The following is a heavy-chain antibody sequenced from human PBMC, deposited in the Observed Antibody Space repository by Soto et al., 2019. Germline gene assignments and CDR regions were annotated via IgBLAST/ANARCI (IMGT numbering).Heavy chain of an antibody. V-gene: IGHV3-30*03. D-gene: IGHD5-18*01. CDR2: ISYDGSNK. CDR1: GFTFSSYG. Sequence: QVQLVESGGGVVQPGRSLRLSCAASGFTFSSYGMHWVRQAPGKGLEWVAVISYDGSNKYYADSVKGRFTISRDNSKNTLYLQMNSLRAEDTAVYYWASTLRGYSYCSWGDYFDYWGQGTLVTVSS. CDR3: ASTLRGYSYCSWGDYFDY. J-gene: IGHJ4*02.